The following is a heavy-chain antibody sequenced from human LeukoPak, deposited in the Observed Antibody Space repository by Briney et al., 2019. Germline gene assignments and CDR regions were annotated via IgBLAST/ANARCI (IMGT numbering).Heavy chain of an antibody. CDR2: ISYDGTNK. CDR1: GFTFSTYG. Sequence: GGSLRLSCAASGFTFSTYGMHWVRQAPGKGLEWVAVISYDGTNKYYADSVKGRFTISRDNSKNTLHLQMNSLRAEDTTVYYCAKDSYGMDVWGQGTTVTVSS. V-gene: IGHV3-30*18. J-gene: IGHJ6*02. CDR3: AKDSYGMDV.